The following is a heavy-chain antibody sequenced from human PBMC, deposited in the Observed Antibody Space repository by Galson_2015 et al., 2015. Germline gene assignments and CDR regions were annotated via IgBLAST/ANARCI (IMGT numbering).Heavy chain of an antibody. CDR2: ISYDGSNK. V-gene: IGHV3-30-3*01. CDR3: ARTQKQWLGAFDI. D-gene: IGHD6-19*01. CDR1: GFTFSSYA. Sequence: SLRLSCAASGFTFSSYAMHWVCQAPGKGLEWVAVISYDGSNKYYADSVKGRFTISRDNSKNTLYLQMNSLRAADTAVYYCARTQKQWLGAFDIWGQGTMVTVSS. J-gene: IGHJ3*02.